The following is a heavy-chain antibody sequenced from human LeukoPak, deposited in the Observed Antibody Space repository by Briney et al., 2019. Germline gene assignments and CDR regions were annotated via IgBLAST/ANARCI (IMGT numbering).Heavy chain of an antibody. V-gene: IGHV1-8*01. J-gene: IGHJ6*03. CDR2: MNPNSGNT. Sequence: ASVKVSCKASGYTFTSYDINWVRQATGQGLEWMGWMNPNSGNTGYAQKFQGRVTMTRNTSISTAYMELSSLRSEDTAVYYCARGPGIAVAGTYYYYYYYMDVWGKGTTVTIS. D-gene: IGHD6-19*01. CDR1: GYTFTSYD. CDR3: ARGPGIAVAGTYYYYYYYMDV.